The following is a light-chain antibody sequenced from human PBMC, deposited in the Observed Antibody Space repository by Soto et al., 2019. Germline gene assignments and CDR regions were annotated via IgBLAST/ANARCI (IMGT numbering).Light chain of an antibody. CDR3: QKYNSAPWT. CDR1: QGISNY. Sequence: DIQMTQSPSSLSASVGDRVTITCRASQGISNYLAWYQQKPGKVPKLLIYAASTLQSGVPSRFSGSGSGTDFTLTISSLQPDDVAPYYCQKYNSAPWTFGQGPKVEIK. CDR2: AAS. V-gene: IGKV1-27*01. J-gene: IGKJ1*01.